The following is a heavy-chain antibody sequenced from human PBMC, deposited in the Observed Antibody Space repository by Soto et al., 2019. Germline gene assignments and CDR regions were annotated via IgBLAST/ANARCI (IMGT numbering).Heavy chain of an antibody. CDR1: GGSISSGGYY. CDR3: ARGRYYDGTRFDP. D-gene: IGHD3-22*01. CDR2: IYYSGST. J-gene: IGHJ5*02. Sequence: QVQLQESGPGLVKPSQTLSLTCTVSGGSISSGGYYWSWIRQHPGKGLEWIGYIYYSGSTYYNPSLKIRVTISVDTSKNQFSLKLSSVTAADTAVYYCARGRYYDGTRFDPWGQGTLVTVSS. V-gene: IGHV4-31*03.